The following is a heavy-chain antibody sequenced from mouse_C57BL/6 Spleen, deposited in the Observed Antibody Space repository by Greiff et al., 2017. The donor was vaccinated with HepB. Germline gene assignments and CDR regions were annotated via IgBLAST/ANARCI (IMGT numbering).Heavy chain of an antibody. CDR3: ARATIYYYGSSYEYFDV. Sequence: VQLKESGPGLVKPSQSLSLTCSVTGYSITSGYYWNWIRQFPGNKLEWMGYISYDGSNNYNPSLKNRISITRDTSKNQFFLKLNSVTTEDTATYYCARATIYYYGSSYEYFDVWGTGTTVTVSS. CDR2: ISYDGSN. CDR1: GYSITSGYY. V-gene: IGHV3-6*01. D-gene: IGHD1-1*01. J-gene: IGHJ1*03.